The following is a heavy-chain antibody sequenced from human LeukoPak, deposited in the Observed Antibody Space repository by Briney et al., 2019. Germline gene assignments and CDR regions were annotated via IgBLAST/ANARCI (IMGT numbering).Heavy chain of an antibody. CDR1: GYTFTAYY. CDR2: INPNSGGT. J-gene: IGHJ4*02. D-gene: IGHD6-19*01. Sequence: GSVKVSCTASGYTFTAYYIHWVRQAPGQGLEWMGWINPNSGGTNYAQKFQGRVTMTRDTSITTAYMELGRLRSDDTAVYYCANLAVAGTSQFDYWGQGTLVT. V-gene: IGHV1-2*02. CDR3: ANLAVAGTSQFDY.